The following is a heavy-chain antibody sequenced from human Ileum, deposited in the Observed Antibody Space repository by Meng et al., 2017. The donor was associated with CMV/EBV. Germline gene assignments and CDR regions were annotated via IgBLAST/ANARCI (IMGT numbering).Heavy chain of an antibody. Sequence: QVQLVQAGAEVKNPGXLVKVSCKPSGYTFTSYGITWVRPAPGQGLEWMGWINPYNGYTNYAQNLQGRVTVTTDTSTSTAYVELRILRFDDTAVYYCARRMGDLHHYGMDVWGQGTTVTVAS. CDR1: GYTFTSYG. V-gene: IGHV1-18*01. CDR3: ARRMGDLHHYGMDV. J-gene: IGHJ6*02. D-gene: IGHD2-21*02. CDR2: INPYNGYT.